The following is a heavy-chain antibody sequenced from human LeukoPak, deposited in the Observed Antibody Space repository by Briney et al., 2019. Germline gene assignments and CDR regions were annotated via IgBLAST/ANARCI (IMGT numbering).Heavy chain of an antibody. V-gene: IGHV4-31*03. D-gene: IGHD4-17*01. CDR3: ARYRRDGNYFLDF. J-gene: IGHJ4*02. CDR1: GGSISSGGYY. CDR2: IYYSGST. Sequence: SETLSLTCTVSGGSISSGGYYWSWIRQHPGKGLEWIGYIYYSGSTYYNPSLKSRVTISIDTSKNQFSLKLTSVNAADTAVYFCARYRRDGNYFLDFWGQGTLVTVSS.